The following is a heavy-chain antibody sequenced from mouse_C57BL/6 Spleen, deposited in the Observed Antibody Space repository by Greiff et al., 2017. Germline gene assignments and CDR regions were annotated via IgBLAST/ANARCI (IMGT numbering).Heavy chain of an antibody. CDR3: ASWTTWTYYYAMDY. CDR1: GYTFTSYT. D-gene: IGHD1-1*01. J-gene: IGHJ4*01. Sequence: VQLQQSGAELARPGASVKMSCKASGYTFTSYTMHWVKQSPGQGLEWIGYINPSSGYTKYNQKFKDKATLTADKSYSTAYMQLRSLTSEDSAVYYSASWTTWTYYYAMDYWGQGTSVTVSS. V-gene: IGHV1-4*01. CDR2: INPSSGYT.